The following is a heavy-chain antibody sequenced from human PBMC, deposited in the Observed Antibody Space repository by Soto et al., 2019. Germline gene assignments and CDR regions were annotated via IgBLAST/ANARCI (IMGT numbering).Heavy chain of an antibody. CDR3: ARGFAYMDATFWNYYCDY. V-gene: IGHV1-46*01. CDR2: INPRIGST. Sequence: QVQLVQSGAEAKKPGASVRVSCQALGYSLTSYYMHWVRQAPGQGLEWMGMINPRIGSTSYTQKFHDRVTMTRDTSTSTVYIELSSLRSEDTAIYYCARGFAYMDATFWNYYCDYWGQGTLVTVSS. CDR1: GYSLTSYY. J-gene: IGHJ4*02. D-gene: IGHD3-3*01.